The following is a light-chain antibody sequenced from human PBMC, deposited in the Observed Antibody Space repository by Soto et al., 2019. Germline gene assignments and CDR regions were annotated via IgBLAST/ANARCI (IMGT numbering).Light chain of an antibody. J-gene: IGKJ5*01. CDR3: QQTNSFPFT. CDR2: GAS. V-gene: IGKV1D-12*01. Sequence: DIQMTQSPSSVSAYVGDRVTSTCRASQGISSWLAWYQQRPGKAPKLLIYGASSLESGVPSRFSASGSGTSFTLTISSLQPEDFATYYRQQTNSFPFTFGQGTRLEIK. CDR1: QGISSW.